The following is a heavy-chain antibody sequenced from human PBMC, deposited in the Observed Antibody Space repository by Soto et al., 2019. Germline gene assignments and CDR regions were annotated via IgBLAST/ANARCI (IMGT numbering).Heavy chain of an antibody. CDR3: AGMPYTSGLRFDP. J-gene: IGHJ5*02. Sequence: SETLSLTCNMSGDSYSISTYSWSWIRQPPGKALQWIGFIYQSGVTSYNPSLASRVSISLDRSNNQCSLKLKSVTAADTSYYFGAGMPYTSGLRFDPWGPGTLVTVSS. D-gene: IGHD6-19*01. V-gene: IGHV4-30-2*01. CDR2: IYQSGVT. CDR1: GDSYSISTYS.